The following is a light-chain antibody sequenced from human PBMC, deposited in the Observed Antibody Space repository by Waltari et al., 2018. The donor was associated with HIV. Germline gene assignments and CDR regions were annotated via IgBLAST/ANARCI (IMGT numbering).Light chain of an antibody. Sequence: QSTLTQPVSVSGSPGQSITLSCTGTSSDVFNYNYVSWYQQHPDRAPKLMIYEVSNRPSGVSNRFSGSKSGNTASLTISGLQAEDEADYYCSSYTRSSTYVFGTGTKVTVL. CDR1: SSDVFNYNY. CDR2: EVS. J-gene: IGLJ1*01. V-gene: IGLV2-14*01. CDR3: SSYTRSSTYV.